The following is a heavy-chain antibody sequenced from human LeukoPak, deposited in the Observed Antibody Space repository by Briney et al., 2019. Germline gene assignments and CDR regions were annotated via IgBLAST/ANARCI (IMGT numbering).Heavy chain of an antibody. CDR2: IIHSGST. CDR3: ARDHTRFDP. CDR1: GGSFSGYY. J-gene: IGHJ5*02. D-gene: IGHD1-1*01. V-gene: IGHV4-34*12. Sequence: PSETLSLTCAVYGGSFSGYYWSWIRQPPGKGLEWIGAIIHSGSTKYNPSLNMRVTISVDTSKNQFSLKLSSVTAAETAVYYCARDHTRFDPWGQGTLVTVSS.